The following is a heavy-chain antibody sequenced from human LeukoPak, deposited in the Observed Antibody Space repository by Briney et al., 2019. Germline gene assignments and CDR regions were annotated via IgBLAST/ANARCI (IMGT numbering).Heavy chain of an antibody. CDR2: ISGSGETT. CDR3: AKPGLFGY. CDR1: AFTFSIYA. V-gene: IGHV3-23*01. D-gene: IGHD3-10*01. Sequence: GGSLRLSCADAAFTFSIYAMSWVRQAPGKGLEWVSTISGSGETTYYADSVKGRFTISRDNSKNTLYLQMNSLRAEDTAVYYCAKPGLFGYWGQGTLVTVSS. J-gene: IGHJ4*02.